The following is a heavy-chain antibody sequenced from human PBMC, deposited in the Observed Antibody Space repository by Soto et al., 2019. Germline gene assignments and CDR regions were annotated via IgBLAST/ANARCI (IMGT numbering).Heavy chain of an antibody. Sequence: QVQLKESGPGLVKPSETLSLTCTVSGCSISSYYWSWIRQPPEKGLEWIGYIYYSGSTNYNPYLKSRVTISVATSQNQFSLKLSFVTASDKAVYYGASSSGRYGDDAFDIWGQGPMVRVSS. CDR2: IYYSGST. J-gene: IGHJ3*02. CDR3: ASSSGRYGDDAFDI. D-gene: IGHD6-19*01. V-gene: IGHV4-59*01. CDR1: GCSISSYY.